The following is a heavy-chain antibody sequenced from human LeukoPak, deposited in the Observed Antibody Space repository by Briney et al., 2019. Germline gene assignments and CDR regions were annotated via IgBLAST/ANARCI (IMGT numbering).Heavy chain of an antibody. Sequence: ASVKVSCKASGYTFTGCYMHWVRQAPGQGLEWMGWINPNSGGTNYAQKFQGRVTMTRDTSISTAYMELSRLRSDDTAVYYCARDPYSSGWNPFDPWGQGTLVTVSS. CDR3: ARDPYSSGWNPFDP. D-gene: IGHD6-19*01. CDR2: INPNSGGT. CDR1: GYTFTGCY. J-gene: IGHJ5*02. V-gene: IGHV1-2*02.